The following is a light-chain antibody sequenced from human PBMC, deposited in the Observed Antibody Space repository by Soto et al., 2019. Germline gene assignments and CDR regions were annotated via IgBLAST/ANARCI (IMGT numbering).Light chain of an antibody. V-gene: IGKV3-15*01. J-gene: IGKJ5*01. CDR2: GAS. CDR1: ENVNQN. Sequence: EIVLTQSPATLSVSPVESATLSCRASENVNQNLAWYQQKPGQAPRLLIYGASTRATGIPARFSGSGSGTEFTLTISSLESEDFAVYYCQQRGTFGQGTRLEIK. CDR3: QQRGT.